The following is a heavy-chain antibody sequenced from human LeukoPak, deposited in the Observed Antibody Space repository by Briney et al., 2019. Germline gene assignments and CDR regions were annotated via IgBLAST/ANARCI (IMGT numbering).Heavy chain of an antibody. Sequence: ASVTVSCKASGYTFTSYYINWVRQASGQGGEWMGWMNPNSGNTDYAQKFQGRVTLTRNTSISTAYMELSSLRSEDTAVYYCARDFDGTFDYWGQGTLVTVSS. CDR3: ARDFDGTFDY. D-gene: IGHD3-9*01. CDR2: MNPNSGNT. CDR1: GYTFTSYY. J-gene: IGHJ4*02. V-gene: IGHV1-8*01.